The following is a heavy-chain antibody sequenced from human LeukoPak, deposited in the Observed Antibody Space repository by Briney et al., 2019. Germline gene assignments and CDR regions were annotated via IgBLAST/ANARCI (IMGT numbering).Heavy chain of an antibody. Sequence: SETLSLTCTVSGGSVSSSSYYWGWIRQPPGKGLEWIGGIYYSGSTYYNPSLKSPVTMSVDTSKNQFSLKLSSVTAADTAVYYCARRSTRFFDYWGQGTLVTVSS. V-gene: IGHV4-39*01. D-gene: IGHD1-26*01. CDR3: ARRSTRFFDY. J-gene: IGHJ4*02. CDR2: IYYSGST. CDR1: GGSVSSSSYY.